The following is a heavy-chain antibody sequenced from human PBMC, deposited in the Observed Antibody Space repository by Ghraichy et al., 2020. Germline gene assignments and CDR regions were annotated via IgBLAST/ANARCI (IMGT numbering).Heavy chain of an antibody. J-gene: IGHJ3*02. D-gene: IGHD1-26*01. CDR3: ARQRAAGATNLGSGFDI. V-gene: IGHV3-64*01. Sequence: GESLNISCATSGFTFGYYAMHWVRQAPGKGLEYVSGISSDGGSTYYSNSVKGRFTISRDNSKNTLYLQMGSLRAEDLAVFYCARQRAAGATNLGSGFDIWGQGTMVTVSS. CDR1: GFTFGYYA. CDR2: ISSDGGST.